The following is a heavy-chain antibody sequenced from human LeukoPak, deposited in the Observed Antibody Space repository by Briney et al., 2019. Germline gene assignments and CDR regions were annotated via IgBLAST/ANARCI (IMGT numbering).Heavy chain of an antibody. CDR1: GGSISSGGYY. D-gene: IGHD3-16*02. J-gene: IGHJ4*02. CDR3: ARAPNYDYVWGSYRLAY. Sequence: PSQTLSLTCTVSGGSISSGGYYWSWIRQHPGKGLEWIGYIYYSGSTYYNPSLKSRVTISVDTSKNQFSLKLSSVTAADTAVYYCARAPNYDYVWGSYRLAYWGQGTLVTVSS. CDR2: IYYSGST. V-gene: IGHV4-31*03.